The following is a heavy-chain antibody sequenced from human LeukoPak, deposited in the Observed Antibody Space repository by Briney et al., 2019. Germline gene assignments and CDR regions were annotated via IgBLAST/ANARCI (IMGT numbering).Heavy chain of an antibody. CDR2: IEGDGSST. Sequence: GGSLRLSCAASGFAFSRYWMHWVRQAPGKGLVWVSRIEGDGSSTTYADNVKGRFTISRDNAKHTLYLQMNSLSAEDTAVYFCARDPSAFAGYFDYWGQGTLVTVSS. J-gene: IGHJ4*02. V-gene: IGHV3-74*01. D-gene: IGHD3-10*01. CDR1: GFAFSRYW. CDR3: ARDPSAFAGYFDY.